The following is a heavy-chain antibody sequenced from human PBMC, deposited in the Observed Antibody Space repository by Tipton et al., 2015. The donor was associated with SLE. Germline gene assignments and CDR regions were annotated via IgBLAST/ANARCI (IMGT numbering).Heavy chain of an antibody. J-gene: IGHJ5*02. Sequence: QLVQSGAEVKKPGASLKVSCKASGYTFTSYSMNWIRQAPGQGLEYIGWIRTDTGIPTYAQDFIGRLVFSLDPSVSTTYLQFNSLKAEDSAIYYCARGDWFDPWGQGTLVIVSS. V-gene: IGHV7-4-1*02. CDR2: IRTDTGIP. CDR1: GYTFTSYS. CDR3: ARGDWFDP.